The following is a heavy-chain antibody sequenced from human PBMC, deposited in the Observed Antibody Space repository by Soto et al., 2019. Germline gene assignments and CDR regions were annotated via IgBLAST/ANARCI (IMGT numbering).Heavy chain of an antibody. CDR3: AQAGWLDPPFDY. CDR1: GITFRSYA. V-gene: IGHV3-23*01. CDR2: ISGSGGST. D-gene: IGHD6-19*01. Sequence: EVQVLESGGGLVQPGGSLRLSCAASGITFRSYAMSWVRQAPGKGLEWVSAISGSGGSTYYADSVKGRFTISRDNSKNTLYLQMNSLRGEYTAVYYCAQAGWLDPPFDYWGQGTLVTVSS. J-gene: IGHJ4*02.